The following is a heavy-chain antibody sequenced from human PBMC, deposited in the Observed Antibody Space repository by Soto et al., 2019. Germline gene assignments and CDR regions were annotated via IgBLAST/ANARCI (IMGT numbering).Heavy chain of an antibody. Sequence: EVQLVESGGGVVQPGGSLRLSCAASGFTFNTYAMNWVRQAPGKGLEWVSYISSSSSTIYYADSVKGRFTISRDNAQNSLFLQMNSLRGGDTAVYYCATGGYFRGYGYWGQGALVTVSS. CDR1: GFTFNTYA. CDR3: ATGGYFRGYGY. D-gene: IGHD2-15*01. CDR2: ISSSSSTI. V-gene: IGHV3-48*01. J-gene: IGHJ4*02.